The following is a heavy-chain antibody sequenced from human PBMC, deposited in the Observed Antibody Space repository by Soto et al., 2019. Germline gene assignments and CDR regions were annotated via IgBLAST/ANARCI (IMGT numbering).Heavy chain of an antibody. D-gene: IGHD2-15*01. J-gene: IGHJ6*03. CDR2: IYSGGST. CDR1: GFTVSSNY. Sequence: EVQLVESGGGLVQPGGSLRLSCAASGFTVSSNYMSWVRQAPGKGLEWVSVIYSGGSTYYADSVKGRFTISRDNSKNTLYLQMNSLRAEDTAVYYCARGRPDCSGGSCLYYYYYMDVWGKGTTVTVSS. CDR3: ARGRPDCSGGSCLYYYYYMDV. V-gene: IGHV3-66*01.